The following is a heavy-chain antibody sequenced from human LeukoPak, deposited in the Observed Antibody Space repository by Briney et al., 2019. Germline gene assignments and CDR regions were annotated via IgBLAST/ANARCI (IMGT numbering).Heavy chain of an antibody. CDR2: INSDGSGT. J-gene: IGHJ6*03. CDR3: SYGSGREGYMDV. Sequence: GGSLRLSFAASGFRFSTYWMHWVRRAPGEGLVWVSFINSDGSGTGYADSVKGRFTVSRDHAKNTLYLQMNSLRAEDTAVYYCSYGSGREGYMDVWGKGTTVTVSS. V-gene: IGHV3-74*01. CDR1: GFRFSTYW. D-gene: IGHD3-10*01.